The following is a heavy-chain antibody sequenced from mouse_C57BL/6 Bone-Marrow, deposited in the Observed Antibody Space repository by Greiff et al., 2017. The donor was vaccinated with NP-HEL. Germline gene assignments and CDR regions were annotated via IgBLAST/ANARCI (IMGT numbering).Heavy chain of an antibody. CDR2: IDPENGDT. CDR3: TPNDYWFAY. Sequence: VQLQQSGAELVRPGASVTLSCTASGFNFTDDYMHWVKQRPEQGLEWIGWIDPENGDTAYAQKFKGKATITEAPSSNTAYLRLSSLTSEDTAVYYCTPNDYWFAYWGQGTLVTVSA. CDR1: GFNFTDDY. V-gene: IGHV14-4*01. D-gene: IGHD2-4*01. J-gene: IGHJ3*01.